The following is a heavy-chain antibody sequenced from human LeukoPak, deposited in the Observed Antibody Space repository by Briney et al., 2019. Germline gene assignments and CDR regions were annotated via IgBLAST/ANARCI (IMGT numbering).Heavy chain of an antibody. CDR2: IGASGGDT. J-gene: IGHJ4*02. CDR1: GFAFSSYA. D-gene: IGHD2-21*01. CDR3: ARDVSRPFFDF. V-gene: IGHV3-23*01. Sequence: PGGSLRLSCAASGFAFSSYAMSWVRQAPGKGPEWVSAIGASGGDTYYTDSVKGRFGISRDNSKNTLYLQMNSLRADDTAIYYCARDVSRPFFDFWGQGTLVTVSS.